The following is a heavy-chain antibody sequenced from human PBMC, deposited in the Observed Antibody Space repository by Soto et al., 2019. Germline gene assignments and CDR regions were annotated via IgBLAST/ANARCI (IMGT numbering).Heavy chain of an antibody. J-gene: IGHJ4*02. V-gene: IGHV4-38-2*01. CDR1: GSSINSGDL. D-gene: IGHD3-22*01. CDR2: VFHSGTT. Sequence: SETLSLTCAVAGSSINSGDLRGRIRHPPGKGLEWIGSVFHSGTTYYNPSLRSRVTISVDMSKNQFSLNLRSVTAADTAVYYCARDPHYYYNVDYVDYWGPGTLVTVSS. CDR3: ARDPHYYYNVDYVDY.